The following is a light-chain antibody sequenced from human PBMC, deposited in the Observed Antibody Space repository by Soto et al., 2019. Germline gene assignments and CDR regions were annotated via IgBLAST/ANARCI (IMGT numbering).Light chain of an antibody. CDR2: GAS. J-gene: IGKJ4*02. V-gene: IGKV3-20*01. Sequence: EIVLTQSPGTLSLSQGERATLSCRASQRVSSSYLAWYQQKRGQAPRLLIYGASSRASGIPDRFSGSGSGTDFTLTISSLEPEDFATYYCQQSYSSPLTFGRGTKVDIK. CDR3: QQSYSSPLT. CDR1: QRVSSSY.